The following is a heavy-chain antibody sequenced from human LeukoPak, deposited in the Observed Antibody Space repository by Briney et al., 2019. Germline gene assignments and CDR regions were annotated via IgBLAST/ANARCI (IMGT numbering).Heavy chain of an antibody. CDR2: INQDGSEK. J-gene: IGHJ4*02. CDR1: GFTFSDYY. D-gene: IGHD5-12*01. V-gene: IGHV3-7*01. CDR3: ARYSGYALHY. Sequence: GGSLRLSCAASGFTFSDYYMSWIRQPPGKGLEWVAKINQDGSEKYYVDSVKGRFTMSRDNAKNSLYLQMNSLRAEDTAVYYCARYSGYALHYWGQGTLVTVSS.